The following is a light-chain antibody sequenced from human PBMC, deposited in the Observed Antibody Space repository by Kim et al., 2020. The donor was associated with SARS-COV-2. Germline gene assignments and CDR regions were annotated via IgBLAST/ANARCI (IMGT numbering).Light chain of an antibody. Sequence: QRVTISCSGSSSNIGSNYVYWYQQLPGTAPKLLIYRNNQRPSGVPDRFSGSKSGTSASLAISGLRSEDEADYYCAAWDDSLSGHYVFGTGTRSPS. CDR3: AAWDDSLSGHYV. V-gene: IGLV1-47*01. J-gene: IGLJ1*01. CDR1: SSNIGSNY. CDR2: RNN.